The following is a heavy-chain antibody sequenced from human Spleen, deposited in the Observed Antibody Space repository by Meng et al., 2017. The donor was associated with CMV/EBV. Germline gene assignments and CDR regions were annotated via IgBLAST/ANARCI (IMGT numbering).Heavy chain of an antibody. CDR1: GDSMNYGNFY. Sequence: TCTGAGDSMNYGNFYWTWNRRPPGKGLEWIGDSRRTSDNPSITGRVTISVDTSNSQFSLKLWSVTAADTAMYYCARAVTSMTTGRFDPWGRGALVTVSS. D-gene: IGHD4-17*01. V-gene: IGHV4-30-4*01. CDR3: ARAVTSMTTGRFDP. CDR2: SRRT. J-gene: IGHJ5*02.